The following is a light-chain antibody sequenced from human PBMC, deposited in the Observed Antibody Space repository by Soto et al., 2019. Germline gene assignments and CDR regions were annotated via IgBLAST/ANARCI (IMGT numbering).Light chain of an antibody. Sequence: TQSPVTLSVSPGERATLSCRASQSIDRWLAWYQQRPGKAPKILIYHASSLETGVPSRFSGSGSGTEFTLTIGSLQPDDFATYYCQHYNSYGTFGQGTKVDIK. J-gene: IGKJ1*01. CDR3: QHYNSYGT. CDR1: QSIDRW. CDR2: HAS. V-gene: IGKV1-5*01.